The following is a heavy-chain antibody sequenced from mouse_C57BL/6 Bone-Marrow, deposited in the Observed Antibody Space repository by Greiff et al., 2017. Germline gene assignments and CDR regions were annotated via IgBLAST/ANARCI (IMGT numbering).Heavy chain of an antibody. Sequence: EVKLMESGGGLVQPKGSLKLSCAASGFSFNTYAMNWVRQAPGKGLEWVARLRSKSNNYATYYADSVKDRFTISRDDSESMLYLQMNNLTTEDTAMDYCVRQGGYDYDGFAYWGQGTLVTVSA. D-gene: IGHD2-4*01. CDR2: LRSKSNNYAT. V-gene: IGHV10-1*01. J-gene: IGHJ3*01. CDR3: VRQGGYDYDGFAY. CDR1: GFSFNTYA.